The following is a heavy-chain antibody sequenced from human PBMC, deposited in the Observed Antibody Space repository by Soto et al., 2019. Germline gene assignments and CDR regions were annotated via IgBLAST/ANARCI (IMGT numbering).Heavy chain of an antibody. V-gene: IGHV2-5*02. Sequence: SGPTLVNPTQTLTLTCTFSGFSLSTSGVVVGWIRQPPGKALELLALIYWDEDKRYSPCRKSRLTITKDTSKNQVVLTMTNMDPVDTATYYCAHNSGYCSSTSCYTIEYWGQGTLVTVSS. CDR3: AHNSGYCSSTSCYTIEY. CDR2: IYWDEDK. J-gene: IGHJ4*02. D-gene: IGHD2-2*02. CDR1: GFSLSTSGVV.